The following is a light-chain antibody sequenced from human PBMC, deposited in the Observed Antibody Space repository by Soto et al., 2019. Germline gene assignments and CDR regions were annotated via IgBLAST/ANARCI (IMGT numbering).Light chain of an antibody. CDR3: LQHNSYPLT. Sequence: DLQMTQSPSSLSASVGDRVTITCRASQGIRNALGWYQQKPGKAPKRLIYVASSLQSGVPSRFSGSGSGTEFTLTISSLQPEDFATYYCLQHNSYPLTFGGGTKVEIK. V-gene: IGKV1-17*01. CDR2: VAS. J-gene: IGKJ4*01. CDR1: QGIRNA.